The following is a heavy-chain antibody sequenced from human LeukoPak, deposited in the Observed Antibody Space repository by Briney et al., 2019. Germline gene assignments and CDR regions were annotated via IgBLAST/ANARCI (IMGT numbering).Heavy chain of an antibody. D-gene: IGHD6-13*01. CDR1: GYSISSGYY. V-gene: IGHV4-38-2*02. J-gene: IGHJ4*02. Sequence: SETLSLTCTVSGYSISSGYYWGWIRQPPGKGLEWIGSIYHSGSTYYNPSLKSRVTISVDTSKNQFSLKLSSVTAADTAVYYCARDKDSSSWYYFDYWGQGTLVTVPS. CDR2: IYHSGST. CDR3: ARDKDSSSWYYFDY.